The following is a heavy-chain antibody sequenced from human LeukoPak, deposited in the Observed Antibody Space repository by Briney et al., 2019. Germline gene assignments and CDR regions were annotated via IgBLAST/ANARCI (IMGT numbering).Heavy chain of an antibody. Sequence: PGGSLRLSCVTSGFTFSSYWLSWVRQAPGKGLEWVANINQDGSELFDVDSVKGRFTISRDNAKNSIYLQMNSLRAEDTAVYYCARGMTVAANWFDPWGQVTMVTVSS. CDR3: ARGMTVAANWFDP. V-gene: IGHV3-7*05. CDR1: GFTFSSYW. J-gene: IGHJ5*02. D-gene: IGHD6-19*01. CDR2: INQDGSEL.